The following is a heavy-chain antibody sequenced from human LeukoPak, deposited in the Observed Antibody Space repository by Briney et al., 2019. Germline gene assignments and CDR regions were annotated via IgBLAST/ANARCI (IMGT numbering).Heavy chain of an antibody. CDR1: GGSISSSSYY. D-gene: IGHD3-22*01. J-gene: IGHJ4*02. CDR3: ARVGYYYDASGIYYFDY. Sequence: PSETLSLTCTVSGGSISSSSYYWTWIRQPPGKGLEWIGYIYYSGSTNYNPSLKSRVTISVDTSQNQFSLQLSSVTAADTAVYYCARVGYYYDASGIYYFDYWGQGTLVTVSS. V-gene: IGHV4-61*01. CDR2: IYYSGST.